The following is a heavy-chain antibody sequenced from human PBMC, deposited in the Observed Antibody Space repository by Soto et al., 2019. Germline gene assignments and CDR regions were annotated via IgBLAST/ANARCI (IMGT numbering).Heavy chain of an antibody. CDR2: IGTRSDI. Sequence: GGSLRLSCAASGFTFSSYSMHWVRQAPGKGLEWVSSIGTRSDIYYADSVKGRFTISRDNAKNSLYLQMNSLRAEDTAVYYCARDHFWSGYSYNWFDPWGQGTLVTVSS. CDR1: GFTFSSYS. J-gene: IGHJ5*02. V-gene: IGHV3-21*01. CDR3: ARDHFWSGYSYNWFDP. D-gene: IGHD3-3*02.